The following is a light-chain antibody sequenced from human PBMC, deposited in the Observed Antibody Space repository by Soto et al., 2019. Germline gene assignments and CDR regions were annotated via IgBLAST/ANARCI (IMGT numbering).Light chain of an antibody. CDR2: GAS. Sequence: EIVLTQSPATLSLSPAERATLSCRASQSVSRYLAWYQQKPGQAPRLLIYGASTRATGIPARLSGSGSGTEFTLTINSLEPEDFAVYYCQQRNVWPPITFGQGTRLEIK. J-gene: IGKJ5*01. CDR3: QQRNVWPPIT. CDR1: QSVSRY. V-gene: IGKV3-11*01.